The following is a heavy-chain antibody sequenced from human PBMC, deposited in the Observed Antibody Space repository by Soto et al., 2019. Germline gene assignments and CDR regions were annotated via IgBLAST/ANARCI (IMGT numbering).Heavy chain of an antibody. D-gene: IGHD3-22*01. CDR3: ARNEGSGYPSYSGWFDP. J-gene: IGHJ5*02. V-gene: IGHV1-69*13. CDR1: GGTFSSYA. Sequence: SVKVSCKASGGTFSSYAISWVRQAPGQGLEWMGGIIPIFGTANYAQKFQGRVTITADESTSTAYMELSSLRSEDTAVYYCARNEGSGYPSYSGWFDPWGQGTLVTVSS. CDR2: IIPIFGTA.